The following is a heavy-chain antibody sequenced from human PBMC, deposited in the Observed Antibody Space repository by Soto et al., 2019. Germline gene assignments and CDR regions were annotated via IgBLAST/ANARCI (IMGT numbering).Heavy chain of an antibody. Sequence: QVQLVQSGAEVKKPGASVEVSCKASGYTFTTYYIHWVRHAPGQGLEWMGVINPGGVSTKYAQKFPDRVTLTSETSTSTVYMDLSRLRSEDTAVYFCARGGNGDNVGYWYFDLWGRGTQVTVSP. CDR2: INPGGVST. J-gene: IGHJ2*01. D-gene: IGHD4-17*01. V-gene: IGHV1-46*01. CDR3: ARGGNGDNVGYWYFDL. CDR1: GYTFTTYY.